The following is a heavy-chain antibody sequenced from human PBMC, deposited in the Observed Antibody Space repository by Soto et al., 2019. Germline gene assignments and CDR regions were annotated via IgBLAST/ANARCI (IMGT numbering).Heavy chain of an antibody. Sequence: GGSLRLSCAASGFTFSSYGMHWVRQAPGKGLEWVAVIWYDGSNKYYADSVKGRFTISRDNSKNTLYLQMNSLRAEDTAVYYCAREYGDNEVIYFDYWGQGTLVTVSS. CDR2: IWYDGSNK. D-gene: IGHD4-17*01. V-gene: IGHV3-33*01. J-gene: IGHJ4*02. CDR1: GFTFSSYG. CDR3: AREYGDNEVIYFDY.